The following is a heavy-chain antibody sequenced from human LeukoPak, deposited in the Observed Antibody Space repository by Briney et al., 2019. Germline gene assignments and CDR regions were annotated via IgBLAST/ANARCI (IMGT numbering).Heavy chain of an antibody. CDR3: ARDAYYYDSSGYPYYGMDV. CDR2: IYYSGST. Sequence: SETLSLTCTVSGGSISSYYWSWIRQPPGKGLEWIGYIYYSGSTNYNPPLKSRVTISVDTSKNQFSLKLSSVTAADTAVYYCARDAYYYDSSGYPYYGMDVWGQGTTVTVSS. V-gene: IGHV4-59*01. CDR1: GGSISSYY. D-gene: IGHD3-22*01. J-gene: IGHJ6*02.